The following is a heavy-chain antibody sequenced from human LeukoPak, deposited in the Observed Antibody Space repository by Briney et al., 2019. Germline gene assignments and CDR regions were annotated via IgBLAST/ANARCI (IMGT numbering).Heavy chain of an antibody. J-gene: IGHJ6*02. CDR1: GFTFSTYW. CDR3: AREIPQQLVAMDV. Sequence: PGGSLRLSCAASGFTFSTYWMSWVRQAPGKGLEWLANIKEDGTGKNHADSVKGRFTISRDNAKNSLYLQMDGLRAEDTAVYYCAREIPQQLVAMDVWGQGTTVTVSS. D-gene: IGHD6-13*01. CDR2: IKEDGTGK. V-gene: IGHV3-7*04.